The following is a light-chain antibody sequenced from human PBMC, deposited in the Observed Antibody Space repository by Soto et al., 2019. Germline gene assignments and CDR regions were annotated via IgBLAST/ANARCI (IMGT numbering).Light chain of an antibody. V-gene: IGKV3-20*01. J-gene: IGKJ4*01. CDR1: QSVSSNY. CDR2: GAS. CDR3: QQYGSSPPVT. Sequence: FTLPPGNMSLSPGERATLSCRASQSVSSNYFAWYQQKPGQAPRLLIFGASSRATGIPDRFSGSGSGTDFTLTISRLEPEDFAVYYCQQYGSSPPVTFGGGTKVDIK.